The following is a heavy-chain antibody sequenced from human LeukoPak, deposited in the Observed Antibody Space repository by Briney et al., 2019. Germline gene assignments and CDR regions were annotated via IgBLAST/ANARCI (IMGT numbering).Heavy chain of an antibody. D-gene: IGHD3-10*01. V-gene: IGHV4-34*01. CDR3: ARVHITMVRGVIITYYFDY. CDR2: INHSGST. J-gene: IGHJ4*02. Sequence: SETLSLTCAVYGGSFSGYYWSWIRQPPGKGLEWIGEINHSGSTNYNPSLTSRATISLDTSKNQFSLKLGSVTAADTAVYYCARVHITMVRGVIITYYFDYWGQGTLVTVSS. CDR1: GGSFSGYY.